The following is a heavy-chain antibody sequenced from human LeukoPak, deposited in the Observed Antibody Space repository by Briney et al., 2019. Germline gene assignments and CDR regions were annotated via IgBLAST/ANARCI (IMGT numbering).Heavy chain of an antibody. D-gene: IGHD6-13*01. V-gene: IGHV3-48*04. CDR2: ISSGGTTI. CDR1: GFTLSSYS. J-gene: IGHJ4*02. Sequence: GGSLRLSCAASGFTLSSYSMNWVRQAPGKGLEWVSYISSGGTTIYYADSVKGRFTIPRDNAKNSLYLQMNNLRAEDTAVYYCASARLYSSSWYCYFDYWGRGTLVTVSS. CDR3: ASARLYSSSWYCYFDY.